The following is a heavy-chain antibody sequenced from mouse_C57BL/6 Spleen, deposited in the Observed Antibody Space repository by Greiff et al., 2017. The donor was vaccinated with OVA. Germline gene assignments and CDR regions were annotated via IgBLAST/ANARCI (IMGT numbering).Heavy chain of an antibody. V-gene: IGHV2-2*01. D-gene: IGHD2-12*01. Sequence: QVQLQQSGPGLVQPSQSLSITCTVSGFSLTSYGVHWVRQSPGKGLEWLGVIWSGGSTDYNAAFISRLSISKDNSKSQVFFKMNSLQADDTAIYYCARNPSSSLPFDVWGTGTTVTVSS. J-gene: IGHJ1*03. CDR3: ARNPSSSLPFDV. CDR1: GFSLTSYG. CDR2: IWSGGST.